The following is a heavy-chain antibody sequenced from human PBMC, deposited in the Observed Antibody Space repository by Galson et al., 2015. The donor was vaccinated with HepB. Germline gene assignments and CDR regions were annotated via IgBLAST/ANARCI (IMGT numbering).Heavy chain of an antibody. CDR2: ISAYNGNT. Sequence: SVKVSCKASGYTFTSYGISWVRQAPGQGLEWMGWISAYNGNTNYAQKLQGRVTMTTDTSTSTAYMELRSLRSDDTAVYYCARNGYCSSTSCYRGYYYYYYYMDVWGKGTTVTVSS. CDR3: ARNGYCSSTSCYRGYYYYYYYMDV. D-gene: IGHD2-2*03. CDR1: GYTFTSYG. J-gene: IGHJ6*03. V-gene: IGHV1-18*01.